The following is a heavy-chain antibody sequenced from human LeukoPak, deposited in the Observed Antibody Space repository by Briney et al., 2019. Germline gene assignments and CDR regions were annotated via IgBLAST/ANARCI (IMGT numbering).Heavy chain of an antibody. CDR3: ARVSHCCSSTSCYVFDY. V-gene: IGHV4-61*02. Sequence: SETLSLTYTVSGGSISSGSYYWSWIRQPAGKGLERIGRIYTSGSTNYNPSLKSRVTISVDTSKNQFSLKLSSVTAADTAVYYCARVSHCCSSTSCYVFDYWGQGTLVTVSS. D-gene: IGHD2-2*01. CDR2: IYTSGST. CDR1: GGSISSGSYY. J-gene: IGHJ4*02.